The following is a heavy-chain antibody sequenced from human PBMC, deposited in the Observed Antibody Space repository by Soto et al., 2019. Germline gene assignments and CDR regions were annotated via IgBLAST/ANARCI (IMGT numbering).Heavy chain of an antibody. CDR3: ARVGRGYSSAPRYDFDY. D-gene: IGHD5-18*01. CDR1: GGSFSSNP. CDR2: IIPIFATV. V-gene: IGHV1-69*01. Sequence: QMQLVQSGSEVKKPGSSVKVSCKASGGSFSSNPISWVRQAPGQGLEWMAGIIPIFATVHYAQKFQGRVTITADESTSTAYMELTSLRSEDTAVYFCARVGRGYSSAPRYDFDYWGQGTLVTVSS. J-gene: IGHJ4*02.